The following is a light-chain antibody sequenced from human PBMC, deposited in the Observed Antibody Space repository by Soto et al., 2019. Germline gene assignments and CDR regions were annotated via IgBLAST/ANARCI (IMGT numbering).Light chain of an antibody. CDR1: QGVGST. CDR3: KQYNNWPRT. Sequence: GMKHSVAALSVTQGERVTLSCGASQGVGSTLAWYRQQPGQAPRRLIYDAYIRATGVPARFSGSESGTEFTLTISSLQSEDFAVYYCKQYNNWPRTFGQGTKV. J-gene: IGKJ1*01. V-gene: IGKV3-15*01. CDR2: DAY.